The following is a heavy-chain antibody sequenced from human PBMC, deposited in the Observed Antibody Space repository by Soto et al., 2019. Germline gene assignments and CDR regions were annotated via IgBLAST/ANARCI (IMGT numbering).Heavy chain of an antibody. D-gene: IGHD3-3*01. CDR2: IYYSGST. J-gene: IGHJ4*02. V-gene: IGHV4-59*08. CDR3: ARHFHYDFWSGRTLGFDY. CDR1: GCSISSYY. Sequence: SETLSLTCTVSGCSISSYYWSWIRQPPGKGLEWIGYIYYSGSTNYNPSLKSRVTISVDTSKNQFSLKLSSVTAADTAVYYCARHFHYDFWSGRTLGFDYWGQGTLVTVSS.